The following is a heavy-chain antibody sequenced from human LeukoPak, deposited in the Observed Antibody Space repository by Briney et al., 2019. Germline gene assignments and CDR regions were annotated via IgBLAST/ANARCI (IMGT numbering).Heavy chain of an antibody. CDR1: GFTISDYY. Sequence: DPGGSLRLSCAASGFTISDYYMSWIRQAPGKGLEWVSYISSSGSTIYYADSVKGRFTISRDNAKNSLYLQMNSLRAEDTAVYYCARDRFSSGWYDYYGMDVWGQGTTVTVSS. CDR3: ARDRFSSGWYDYYGMDV. D-gene: IGHD6-19*01. CDR2: ISSSGSTI. V-gene: IGHV3-11*01. J-gene: IGHJ6*02.